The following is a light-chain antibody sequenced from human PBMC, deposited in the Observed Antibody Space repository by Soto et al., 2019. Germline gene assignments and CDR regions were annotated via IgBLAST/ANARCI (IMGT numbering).Light chain of an antibody. J-gene: IGLJ1*01. CDR3: SSYAGRNTDV. CDR1: SSDVGDYNY. Sequence: QSALTQPPSASGSPGQSVTISCTGTSSDVGDYNYVSWYQQHPGKAPKLMIYEVFKRPSGVPDRLSGSKSGNTASLTVSGLQAEDEPDYYCSSYAGRNTDVYAHGTKPTAL. V-gene: IGLV2-8*01. CDR2: EVF.